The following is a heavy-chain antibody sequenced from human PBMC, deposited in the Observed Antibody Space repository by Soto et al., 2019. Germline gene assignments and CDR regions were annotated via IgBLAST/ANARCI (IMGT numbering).Heavy chain of an antibody. J-gene: IGHJ5*02. V-gene: IGHV3-33*01. CDR1: GFTFSSYG. Sequence: QVQLVESGGGVVQPGRSLRLSCAASGFTFSSYGMHWVRQAPGKGLEWVAVIWYDGSNKYYADSVKGRFTISRDNSKNTLYLQMNSLRAEDTAVYYCARVFCEGCWFDPWGQGTLVTVSS. CDR2: IWYDGSNK. D-gene: IGHD2-21*01. CDR3: ARVFCEGCWFDP.